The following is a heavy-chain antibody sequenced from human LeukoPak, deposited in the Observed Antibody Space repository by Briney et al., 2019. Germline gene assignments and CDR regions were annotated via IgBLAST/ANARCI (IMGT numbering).Heavy chain of an antibody. CDR3: ARYGYSSSAFDY. J-gene: IGHJ4*02. CDR2: LYSSGST. CDR1: GASISSYY. V-gene: IGHV4-4*07. Sequence: SETLSLTCTVSGASISSYYWTWIRQPAGKGLEWIGRLYSSGSTNYNPSLKSRVSTSVDTSKNQFSLKLSSVTVADTAVHFCARYGYSSSAFDYWGQGTLVTVPS. D-gene: IGHD6-13*01.